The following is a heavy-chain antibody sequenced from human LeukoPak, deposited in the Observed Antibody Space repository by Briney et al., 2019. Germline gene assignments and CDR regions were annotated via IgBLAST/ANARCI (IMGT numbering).Heavy chain of an antibody. CDR3: ARVRGDVIRWFDP. V-gene: IGHV3-74*01. J-gene: IGHJ5*02. CDR2: INSDGSST. CDR1: GFTFSSFW. Sequence: GSLRLSCAASGFTFSSFWVQLVRQAPGKGLVWVSRINSDGSSTSYADSVKGRFTISRDNAKNTLYLQMNSLRAEDTAVYYCARVRGDVIRWFDPWGQGTLVTVSS. D-gene: IGHD2-21*02.